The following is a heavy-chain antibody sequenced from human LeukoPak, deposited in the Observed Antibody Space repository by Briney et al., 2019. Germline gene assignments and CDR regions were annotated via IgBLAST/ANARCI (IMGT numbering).Heavy chain of an antibody. CDR3: ARGAPRPYYDFWSGYFDYYYYMDV. D-gene: IGHD3-3*01. CDR1: GGSFSGYY. Sequence: PSETLSLTCAVYGGSFSGYYWSWIRQPPGKGLEWIGEINHSGSTNYNPSLKSRVTISVDTSKNQFSLKLSSVTAADTAVYYCARGAPRPYYDFWSGYFDYYYYMDVWGKGTTVTVSS. J-gene: IGHJ6*03. CDR2: INHSGST. V-gene: IGHV4-34*01.